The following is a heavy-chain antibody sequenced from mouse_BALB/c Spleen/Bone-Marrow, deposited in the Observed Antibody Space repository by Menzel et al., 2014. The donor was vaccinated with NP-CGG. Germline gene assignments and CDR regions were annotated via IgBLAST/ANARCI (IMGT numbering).Heavy chain of an antibody. CDR1: GYTFRRLW. V-gene: IGHV1-9*01. D-gene: IGHD2-5*01. CDR3: ARNSNWYFDV. CDR2: IFPGSAST. Sequence: QAQLQQSGAELMKPGASVKISCTATGYTFRRLWLEWVKQRPGHGLEWIGEIFPGSASTNYNEKFKGKATITADTSSNTAYMQLSSLTPEDSAVYYCARNSNWYFDVWAAGTTLTVSS. J-gene: IGHJ1*01.